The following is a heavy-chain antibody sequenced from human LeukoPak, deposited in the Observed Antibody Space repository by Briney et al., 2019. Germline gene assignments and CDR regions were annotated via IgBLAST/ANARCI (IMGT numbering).Heavy chain of an antibody. CDR3: ARGRYLEWRYFQH. CDR1: GGSFSGYY. V-gene: IGHV4-34*01. CDR2: INHSGST. D-gene: IGHD3-3*01. J-gene: IGHJ1*01. Sequence: SETLSLTCAVYGGSFSGYYWSWIRHPPGKGLEWIGEINHSGSTNYNPSLKSRVTISVDTSKNQFSLKLSSVTAADTAVYYCARGRYLEWRYFQHWGQGTLVTVSS.